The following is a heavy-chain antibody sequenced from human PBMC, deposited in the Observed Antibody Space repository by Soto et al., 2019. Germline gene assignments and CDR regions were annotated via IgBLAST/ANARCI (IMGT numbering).Heavy chain of an antibody. V-gene: IGHV4-61*01. J-gene: IGHJ4*02. D-gene: IGHD2-21*02. CDR3: ARGACGSDCYSGLEY. CDR1: AGSITGDSYY. Sequence: SETLSLTCNVSAGSITGDSYYWTWIRQPPGKGLEWLGYISYNGRTNYNPSLKSRVTISVDTSRKQFFLRLTSVTAADTAIYYCARGACGSDCYSGLEYWGQGSLVTVSS. CDR2: ISYNGRT.